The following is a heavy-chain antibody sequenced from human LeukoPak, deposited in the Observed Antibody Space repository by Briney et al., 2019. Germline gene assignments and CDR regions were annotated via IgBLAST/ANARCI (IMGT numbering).Heavy chain of an antibody. Sequence: GGSLRLSCAASGFTVSSNYMSWVRQAPGKGLEWVSVIYSGGSTYYADSVKGRFTISRDNSKNTLYLQMNSLRAEGTAVYYCARERSLKYYYDSGTVGAKGAWGQGTLVTVSS. CDR3: ARERSLKYYYDSGTVGAKGA. J-gene: IGHJ5*02. D-gene: IGHD3-22*01. CDR1: GFTVSSNY. V-gene: IGHV3-66*02. CDR2: IYSGGST.